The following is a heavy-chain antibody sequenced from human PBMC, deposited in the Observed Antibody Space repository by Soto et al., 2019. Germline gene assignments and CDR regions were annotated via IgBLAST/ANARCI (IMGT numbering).Heavy chain of an antibody. CDR1: GGSIDGYN. V-gene: IGHV4-59*08. CDR3: ARQGIGNLHGLVDV. Sequence: QVQLQESGPGLVKPSETLSLTCTVSGGSIDGYNCAWIRQPPGKALEWVGYVYYNGGSSYNPSLKSQVTLSIATSKSQFSLQLRSVTAADTAVYYCARQGIGNLHGLVDVWGRGTTVTVSS. CDR2: VYYNGGS. J-gene: IGHJ6*02. D-gene: IGHD3-10*01.